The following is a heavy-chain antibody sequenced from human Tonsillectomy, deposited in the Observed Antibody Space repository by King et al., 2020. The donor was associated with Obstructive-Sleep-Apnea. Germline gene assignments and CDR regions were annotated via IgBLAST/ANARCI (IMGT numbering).Heavy chain of an antibody. Sequence: TLKESGPVLVKPTETLTLTCTVSGFSLTDVKVGVSWIRQPPGKALEWLAHMFSNDDKCYSTSLKSRLTISTDTSKSQVVLNMTNMDPVDTATYYCARIRRNYFDSDWYLERWARGTLVTVSS. CDR2: MFSNDDK. J-gene: IGHJ2*01. CDR1: GFSLTDVKVG. D-gene: IGHD3-3*01. CDR3: ARIRRNYFDSDWYLER. V-gene: IGHV2-26*01.